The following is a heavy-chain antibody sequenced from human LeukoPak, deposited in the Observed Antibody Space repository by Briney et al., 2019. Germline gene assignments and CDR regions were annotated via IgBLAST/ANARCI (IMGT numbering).Heavy chain of an antibody. CDR3: ASSWDGYNSPFDY. D-gene: IGHD5-24*01. J-gene: IGHJ4*02. V-gene: IGHV1-69*05. CDR2: IIPIFGTA. Sequence: SVKVSCKASGGTFSSYAISWVRQAPGQGLEWMGGIIPIFGTANYAQKFQGRVTITTDESTSTAYMELSSLRSADTAVYYCASSWDGYNSPFDYWGQGTLVTVSS. CDR1: GGTFSSYA.